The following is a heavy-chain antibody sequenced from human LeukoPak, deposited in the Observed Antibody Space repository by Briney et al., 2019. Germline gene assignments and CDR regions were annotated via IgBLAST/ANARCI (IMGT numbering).Heavy chain of an antibody. CDR1: GYTFTGYY. CDR3: ARGFSPRMQWLVPKGIDY. D-gene: IGHD6-19*01. CDR2: INPNSGGT. Sequence: GASVKVSCKASGYTFTGYYMHWVRQAPGQGLEWMGWINPNSGGTNYAQKFQGRVTMTRDTSISTAYMELSRLRSDDTAVYYCARGFSPRMQWLVPKGIDYWGQGTLVTVSS. J-gene: IGHJ4*02. V-gene: IGHV1-2*02.